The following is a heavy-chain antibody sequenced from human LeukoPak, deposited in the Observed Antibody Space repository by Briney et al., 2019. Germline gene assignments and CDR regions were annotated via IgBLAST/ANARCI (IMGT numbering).Heavy chain of an antibody. Sequence: ASVKVSCKASGYTFTGNSMNWLRQAPGQGLEWMGWINTNTGNPTYAQGFTGRFVFSLDTSVSTAYLQISSLKAEDTAVYYCARRVKDYYDSSGYYSFDYWGQGTLVTVSS. CDR2: INTNTGNP. J-gene: IGHJ4*02. V-gene: IGHV7-4-1*02. D-gene: IGHD3-22*01. CDR1: GYTFTGNS. CDR3: ARRVKDYYDSSGYYSFDY.